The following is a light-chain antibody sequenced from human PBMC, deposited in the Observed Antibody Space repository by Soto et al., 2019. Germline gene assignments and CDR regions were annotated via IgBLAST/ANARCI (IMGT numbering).Light chain of an antibody. Sequence: QSALTQPASVSGSPGPSITLSCPGTSSEVGASDYVSRYQQHPGTAPKLMISDVTTRPSGVSNRFSGSKSGNTASLTISGLQAEDEADYDCSPYAGSNTLVFGGGTKLTVL. CDR2: DVT. V-gene: IGLV2-14*03. CDR3: SPYAGSNTLV. CDR1: SSEVGASDY. J-gene: IGLJ2*01.